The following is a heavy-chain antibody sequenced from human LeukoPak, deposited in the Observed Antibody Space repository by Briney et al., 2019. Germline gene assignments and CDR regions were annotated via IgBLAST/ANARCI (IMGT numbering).Heavy chain of an antibody. CDR3: AKGQEFLEWIYDY. J-gene: IGHJ4*02. V-gene: IGHV3-23*01. Sequence: PGGSLRLSCAASGFTFSSYAMTWVRQAPGKGLEWVSGISGGSGSRNYGDSVKGRFTISRDNSKNTLFLQLSGLRAEDTAVYYCAKGQEFLEWIYDYWGKGTLATVSS. CDR1: GFTFSSYA. CDR2: ISGGSGSR. D-gene: IGHD3-3*01.